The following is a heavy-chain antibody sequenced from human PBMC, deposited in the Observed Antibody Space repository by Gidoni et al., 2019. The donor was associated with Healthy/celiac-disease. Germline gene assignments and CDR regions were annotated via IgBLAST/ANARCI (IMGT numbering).Heavy chain of an antibody. V-gene: IGHV3-64D*06. CDR3: VKVPYDSSGYFAFDI. Sequence: EVQLVESGGGLVQPGGSLRLSCSASGFTFSSYAMHWVRQAPGKGLEYVSAISSNGGSTYYADSVKGRFTISRDNSKNTLYLQMSSLRAEDTAVYYCVKVPYDSSGYFAFDIWGQGTMVTVSS. CDR2: ISSNGGST. D-gene: IGHD3-22*01. CDR1: GFTFSSYA. J-gene: IGHJ3*02.